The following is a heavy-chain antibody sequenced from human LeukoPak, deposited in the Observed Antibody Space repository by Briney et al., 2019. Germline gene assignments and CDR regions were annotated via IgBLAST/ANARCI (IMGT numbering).Heavy chain of an antibody. V-gene: IGHV3-74*01. CDR1: GFTFSNYW. J-gene: IGHJ4*02. Sequence: PGGSLRLSCAASGFTFSNYWMSRVRQAPGKGLVWVPRINSDGSSRHYADSVKGRFTISRDNAKNTLHLQMTSLRAEDTAVYYCARGGPDSSDYSSLFDYWGRGILVTVSS. CDR2: INSDGSSR. D-gene: IGHD3-22*01. CDR3: ARGGPDSSDYSSLFDY.